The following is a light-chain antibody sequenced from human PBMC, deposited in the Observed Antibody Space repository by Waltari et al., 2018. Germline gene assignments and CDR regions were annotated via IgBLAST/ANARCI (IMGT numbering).Light chain of an antibody. Sequence: SFELTQPTSVSVSPGQTASITCPGDTLGAKHVCWYQQKPGQSPVAVIYQDNRRPSGIPERFSGSNSGNTATLTISGTQAMDEADYFCQAWDTTTGVFGGGTKLTVL. CDR3: QAWDTTTGV. CDR1: TLGAKH. J-gene: IGLJ2*01. V-gene: IGLV3-1*01. CDR2: QDN.